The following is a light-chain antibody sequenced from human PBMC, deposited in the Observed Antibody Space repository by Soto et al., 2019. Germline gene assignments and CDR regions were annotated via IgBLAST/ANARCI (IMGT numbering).Light chain of an antibody. CDR3: QQYNRYSIT. CDR1: QSFSSW. CDR2: DAS. J-gene: IGKJ5*01. V-gene: IGKV1-5*01. Sequence: DIEMTQSPSTLSASVGDRVTITWGASQSFSSWLAWYQQKPGRAPKLLIYDASSLESGVPSRLRGSGSGTEFTLTISSMQNDDFETYYCQQYNRYSITFGQGTRLEIK.